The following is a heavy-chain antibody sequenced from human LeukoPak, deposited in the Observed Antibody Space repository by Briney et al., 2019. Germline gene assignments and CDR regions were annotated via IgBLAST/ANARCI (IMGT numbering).Heavy chain of an antibody. V-gene: IGHV1-2*02. Sequence: ASVEVSCKASGYTFTDYYMHWVRQAPGQGLEWMGWINPNSGGTNYAQKFQGRVTMTRDTSISTAYMDLSGLISDDTAVYYCARGAGTPSTTSYNWFYPWGQGTLVTVSS. J-gene: IGHJ5*02. CDR3: ARGAGTPSTTSYNWFYP. CDR2: INPNSGGT. D-gene: IGHD2-2*01. CDR1: GYTFTDYY.